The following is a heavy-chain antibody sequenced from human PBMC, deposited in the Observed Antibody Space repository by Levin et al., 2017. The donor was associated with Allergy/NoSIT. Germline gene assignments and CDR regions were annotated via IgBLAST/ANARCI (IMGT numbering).Heavy chain of an antibody. CDR3: ARLSVWAGY. V-gene: IGHV3-11*03. J-gene: IGHJ4*02. CDR1: GFTFSDYY. D-gene: IGHD5/OR15-5a*01. Sequence: GESLKISCAASGFTFSDYYMSWIRQAPGKGLEWVSYISSSSSYTKYADSVKGRFTIYRDNAQNSLYLQMNSLRAEDTAVYYCARLSVWAGYWGQGTLVTVCS. CDR2: ISSSSSYT.